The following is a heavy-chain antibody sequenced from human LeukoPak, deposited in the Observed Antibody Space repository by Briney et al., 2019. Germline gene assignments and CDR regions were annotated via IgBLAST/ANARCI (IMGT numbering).Heavy chain of an antibody. CDR3: AKDRGIAAAADY. V-gene: IGHV3-30*02. J-gene: IGHJ4*02. Sequence: PGGSLRLSCAASGFTFSSYGMHWVRQAPGKGLEWVAFIRYDGSNKYYADSVKGRFTISRDNSKNTLYLQMNSLRAEDTAVYYCAKDRGIAAAADYWRQGTLVTVSS. CDR1: GFTFSSYG. CDR2: IRYDGSNK. D-gene: IGHD6-13*01.